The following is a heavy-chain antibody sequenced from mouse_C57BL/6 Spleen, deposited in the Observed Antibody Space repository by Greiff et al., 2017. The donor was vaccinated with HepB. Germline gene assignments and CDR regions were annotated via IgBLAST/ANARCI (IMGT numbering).Heavy chain of an antibody. Sequence: EVQLVESGGGLVKPGGSLKLSCAASGFTFSDYGMHWVRQAPEKGLEWVAYISSGSSTIYYADTVKGRFTISRDNAKNTLFLQMTSLRSEDTAMYYCARSLSEAMDYWGQGTSVTVSS. D-gene: IGHD6-2*01. V-gene: IGHV5-17*01. CDR1: GFTFSDYG. CDR2: ISSGSSTI. CDR3: ARSLSEAMDY. J-gene: IGHJ4*01.